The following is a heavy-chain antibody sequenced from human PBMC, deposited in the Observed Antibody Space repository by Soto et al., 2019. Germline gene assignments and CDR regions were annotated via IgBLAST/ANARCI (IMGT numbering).Heavy chain of an antibody. D-gene: IGHD3-9*01. CDR3: ARGEYDILTGYQVFDY. J-gene: IGHJ4*02. Sequence: GASVKVSCKASGYTFTSYDINCVRQATGQGLEWMGWMNPNSGNTGYAQKFQGRVTMTRNTSISTAYMELSSLRSEDTAVYYCARGEYDILTGYQVFDYWGQGTLVTVSS. V-gene: IGHV1-8*01. CDR1: GYTFTSYD. CDR2: MNPNSGNT.